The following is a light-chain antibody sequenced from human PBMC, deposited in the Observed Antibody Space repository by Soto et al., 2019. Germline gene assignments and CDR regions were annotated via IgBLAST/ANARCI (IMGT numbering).Light chain of an antibody. V-gene: IGKV3D-15*01. CDR2: GAS. CDR3: QQYAAWRT. Sequence: EIVMTQSPATLSVSPGERATLSCRASQTVSSNLAWYQQKPGQPPRLLIYGASTRATGIPARFSGSGSGTEFTLTISSLQSEDFAVYYCQQYAAWRTFGQGTNVEIK. CDR1: QTVSSN. J-gene: IGKJ1*01.